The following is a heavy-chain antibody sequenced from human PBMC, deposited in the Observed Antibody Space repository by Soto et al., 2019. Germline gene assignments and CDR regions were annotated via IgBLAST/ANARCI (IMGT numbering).Heavy chain of an antibody. CDR2: ISSSSSTI. CDR1: GFTFSSYS. Sequence: LRLSCAASGFTFSSYSMNWVRQAPGKGLEWVSYISSSSSTIYYADSVKGRFTISRDNAKNSLYLQMNSLRAEDTAVYYCAREGLEWLLRAAFDIWGQGTMVTVSS. D-gene: IGHD3-3*01. J-gene: IGHJ3*02. CDR3: AREGLEWLLRAAFDI. V-gene: IGHV3-48*01.